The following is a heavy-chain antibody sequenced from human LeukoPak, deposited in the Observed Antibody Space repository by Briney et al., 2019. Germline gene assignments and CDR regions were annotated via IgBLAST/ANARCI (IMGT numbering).Heavy chain of an antibody. CDR2: ISAYSGNT. D-gene: IGHD1-7*01. Sequence: ASVKVSCKAAGYTFSSYGISWVRQGPGQGLEWMGWISAYSGNTNYPQTLQGRVTMTTDTSTSTAYMELRSLRSDDTAVYYCARDGTGTRVGMDVWGQGTTVTVSS. J-gene: IGHJ6*02. V-gene: IGHV1-18*01. CDR1: GYTFSSYG. CDR3: ARDGTGTRVGMDV.